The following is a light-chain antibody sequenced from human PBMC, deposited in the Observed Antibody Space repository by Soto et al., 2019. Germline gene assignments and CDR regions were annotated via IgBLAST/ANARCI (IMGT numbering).Light chain of an antibody. CDR3: QQSSRTPWT. V-gene: IGKV1-39*01. Sequence: DIQMTQSPSSLSASVGDRVTITCRASQTISSYLNWYQQKPGKAPKLLIYAASTLESGVPSRFSGNRSGTDFILTISSLQPEDFAAYYCQQSSRTPWTFGQGTKVEIK. CDR1: QTISSY. CDR2: AAS. J-gene: IGKJ1*01.